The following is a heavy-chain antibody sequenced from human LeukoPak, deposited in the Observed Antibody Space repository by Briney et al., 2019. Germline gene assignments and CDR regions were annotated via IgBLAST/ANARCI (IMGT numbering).Heavy chain of an antibody. CDR1: GGSISSYY. CDR3: AGKYCSSTSCSTRYYYYYYMDV. J-gene: IGHJ6*03. D-gene: IGHD2-2*01. Sequence: SETLSLTCTVSGGSISSYYWSWIRQPPGKGLEWIGYIYTSGSTYYNPSLKSRVTISVDTSKNQFSLKLSSVTAADTAVYYCAGKYCSSTSCSTRYYYYYYMDVWGKGTTVTVSS. CDR2: IYTSGST. V-gene: IGHV4-4*09.